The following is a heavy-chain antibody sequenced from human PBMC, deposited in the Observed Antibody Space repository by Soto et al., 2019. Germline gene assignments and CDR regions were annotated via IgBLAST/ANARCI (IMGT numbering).Heavy chain of an antibody. Sequence: ASVKVSCKASGYTFTGYYMHWVRQAPGQGLEWMGWINPNSGGTNYAQKFQGWVTMTRDTSISTAYMELSRLRSDDTAVYYCARRFGGYSGYDYYYYYGMDVWAQGTTVPVSS. CDR3: ARRFGGYSGYDYYYYYGMDV. CDR1: GYTFTGYY. J-gene: IGHJ6*02. V-gene: IGHV1-2*04. CDR2: INPNSGGT. D-gene: IGHD5-12*01.